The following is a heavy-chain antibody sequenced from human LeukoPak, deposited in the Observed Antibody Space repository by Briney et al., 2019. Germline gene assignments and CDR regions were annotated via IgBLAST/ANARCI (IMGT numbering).Heavy chain of an antibody. CDR3: ARARTTVRFDP. Sequence: SETLSLTCAVYGGPFSGYYRSWIRQPPGKGLEWIGEINHSGSTNYNPSLKSRVTISVDTSKNQFSLKLSSVTAADTAVYYCARARTTVRFDPWGQGTLVTVSS. J-gene: IGHJ5*02. CDR1: GGPFSGYY. CDR2: INHSGST. V-gene: IGHV4-34*01. D-gene: IGHD4-11*01.